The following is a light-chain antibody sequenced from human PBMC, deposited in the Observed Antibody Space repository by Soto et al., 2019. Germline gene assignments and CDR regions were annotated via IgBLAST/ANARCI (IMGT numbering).Light chain of an antibody. CDR3: QEYIPWPPGM. CDR1: QFVSSR. V-gene: IGKV3-15*01. CDR2: DTS. J-gene: IGKJ1*01. Sequence: DIVVTQSLATRSASPGERVTLYFSSSQFVSSRLAWYQRRPGQVPRLLIYDTSTRAPGISARFSGSGSGTEFTLTISSLQSEDFAVYYCQEYIPWPPGMFGPGTKVDIK.